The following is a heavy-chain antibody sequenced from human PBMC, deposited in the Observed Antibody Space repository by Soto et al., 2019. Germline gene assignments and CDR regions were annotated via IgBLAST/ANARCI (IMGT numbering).Heavy chain of an antibody. V-gene: IGHV1-8*01. CDR3: ARGRASGSYYLLDY. D-gene: IGHD3-10*01. J-gene: IGHJ4*02. CDR1: GNTFSSYD. CDR2: INPNSGNI. Sequence: ASVKVSCKASGNTFSSYDINWVRQATGHGLEWMGWINPNSGNIGYAQKFQGRVTMTRDTAIRTAYMEVSRLRSDDTAVYYCARGRASGSYYLLDYWGQGTLVTVSS.